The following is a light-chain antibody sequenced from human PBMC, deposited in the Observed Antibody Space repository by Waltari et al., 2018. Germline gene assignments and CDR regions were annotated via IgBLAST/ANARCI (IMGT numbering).Light chain of an antibody. Sequence: QSALTQPRSVSGSPGPSVTISCTGTSRAVGGYNYVPWYQHHPGKAPKLIIYDVTKRPSGVPDRFSASKSDNTASLTISGLQAEDEADYYCCSYAGSITFWVFGGGTKLTVL. CDR1: SRAVGGYNY. CDR2: DVT. V-gene: IGLV2-11*01. CDR3: CSYAGSITFWV. J-gene: IGLJ3*02.